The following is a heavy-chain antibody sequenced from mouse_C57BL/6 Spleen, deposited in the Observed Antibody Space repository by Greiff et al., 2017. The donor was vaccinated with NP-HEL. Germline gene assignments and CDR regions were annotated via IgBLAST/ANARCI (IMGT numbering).Heavy chain of an antibody. D-gene: IGHD2-5*01. CDR1: GYTFTSYW. Sequence: QQSCKASGYTFTSYWMHWVKQRPGRGLEWIGRIDPNRGGTKYNEKFKSKATLTVDKPSSTAYMQLSSLTSEDSAVYYCARLHYSNAGALYYCDYWGQGTTLTVSS. CDR3: ARLHYSNAGALYYCDY. V-gene: IGHV1-72*01. J-gene: IGHJ2*01. CDR2: IDPNRGGT.